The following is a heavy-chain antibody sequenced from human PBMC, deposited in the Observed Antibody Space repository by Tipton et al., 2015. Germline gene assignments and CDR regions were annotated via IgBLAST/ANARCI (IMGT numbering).Heavy chain of an antibody. J-gene: IGHJ4*02. Sequence: SLRLSCAASGFTFSSHAMHWVRQAPGKGLEWVSGISWNSGSIGYADSVKGRFTISRDNAKNSLYLQMNGLRAEDTALYYCATGYYGDYPFDYWGQGTLVTVSS. CDR1: GFTFSSHA. CDR3: ATGYYGDYPFDY. CDR2: ISWNSGSI. V-gene: IGHV3-9*01. D-gene: IGHD4-17*01.